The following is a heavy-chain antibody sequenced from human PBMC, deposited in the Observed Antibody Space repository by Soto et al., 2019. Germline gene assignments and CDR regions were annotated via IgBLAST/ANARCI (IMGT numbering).Heavy chain of an antibody. V-gene: IGHV5-51*01. CDR2: IYPGDSDT. Sequence: PGESLKISCKGSGYSFTSYWIGWVRQMPGKGLEWMGIIYPGDSDTRYSPSFQGQVTISADKSISTAYLQWSSLKASDTAMYYCARLGGGVRDGYNPFDYWGQGTLVTVSS. J-gene: IGHJ4*02. D-gene: IGHD3-16*01. CDR1: GYSFTSYW. CDR3: ARLGGGVRDGYNPFDY.